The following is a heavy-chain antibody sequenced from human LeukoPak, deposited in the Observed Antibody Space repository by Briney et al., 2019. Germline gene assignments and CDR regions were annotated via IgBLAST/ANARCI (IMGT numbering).Heavy chain of an antibody. V-gene: IGHV3-66*01. Sequence: PGGSLRLSCAAPGFTFSNNYMSWVRQAPGKGLEWVSVIYSGGSTFYADSVKGRFSISRDNSKNTVYPQMNSLRAEDTAVYYCARMLGYDSSGYYRGFFDYWGQGTLVTVSS. CDR1: GFTFSNNY. D-gene: IGHD3-22*01. CDR3: ARMLGYDSSGYYRGFFDY. J-gene: IGHJ4*02. CDR2: IYSGGST.